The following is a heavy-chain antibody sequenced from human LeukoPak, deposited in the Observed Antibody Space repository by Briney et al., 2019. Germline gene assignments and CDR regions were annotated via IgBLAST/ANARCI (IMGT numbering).Heavy chain of an antibody. D-gene: IGHD2-8*01. Sequence: GGSLRLSCAASGFTFSSYAMHWVRQAPGKGLEWVAVIPYDGSNKYYADSVKGRFTISRDNFKNTLYLQMNSLRAEDTAVYYCARPLVRTRYYFDYWGQGTLVTVSS. CDR2: IPYDGSNK. CDR1: GFTFSSYA. V-gene: IGHV3-30-3*01. J-gene: IGHJ4*02. CDR3: ARPLVRTRYYFDY.